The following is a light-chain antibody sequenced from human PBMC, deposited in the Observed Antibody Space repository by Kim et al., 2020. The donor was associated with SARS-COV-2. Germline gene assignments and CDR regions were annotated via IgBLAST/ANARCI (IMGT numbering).Light chain of an antibody. CDR3: SSYTSSSTGV. Sequence: QSALTQPASVSGSPGQSITISCTGTSSDIGNYNYVSWYQQHAGKAPKLIIYDVNKRPSGVSNRFSGSMSGNTASLTISGLQAEDEADYYCSSYTSSSTGVFGGGTKVTVL. V-gene: IGLV2-14*03. CDR2: DVN. CDR1: SSDIGNYNY. J-gene: IGLJ3*02.